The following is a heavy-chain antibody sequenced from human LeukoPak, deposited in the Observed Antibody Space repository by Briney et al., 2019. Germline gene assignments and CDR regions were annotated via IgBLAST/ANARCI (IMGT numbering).Heavy chain of an antibody. J-gene: IGHJ4*02. CDR1: GFTFSSYA. CDR2: ISGSGGST. V-gene: IGHV3-23*01. Sequence: GGSLRLSCAASGFTFSSYAMSWVRQAPGKGLEWVSAISGSGGSTYYADSVKGRFTISRDNSKNTLYLQMNSLRAEDTAVYYCARSQGSGWYYFDYWGQGTLVTVSS. CDR3: ARSQGSGWYYFDY. D-gene: IGHD6-19*01.